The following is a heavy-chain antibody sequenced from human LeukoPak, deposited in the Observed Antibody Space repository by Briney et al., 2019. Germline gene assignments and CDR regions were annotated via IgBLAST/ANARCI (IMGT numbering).Heavy chain of an antibody. V-gene: IGHV3-48*01. CDR2: ISSSSSTI. Sequence: GGSQRLSCAASGFTFSSYSMNWVRQAPGKGLEWVSYISSSSSTIYYADSVKGRFTISRDNAKNSLYLQMNSLRAEDTAVYYCARDEPDYGGNSEATGIDYWGQGTLVTVSS. J-gene: IGHJ4*02. D-gene: IGHD4-23*01. CDR1: GFTFSSYS. CDR3: ARDEPDYGGNSEATGIDY.